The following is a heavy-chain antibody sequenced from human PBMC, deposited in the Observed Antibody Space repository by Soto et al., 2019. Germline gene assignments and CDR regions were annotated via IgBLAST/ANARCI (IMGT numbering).Heavy chain of an antibody. D-gene: IGHD3-3*01. CDR3: ARARFDSWSHIYYGLDV. V-gene: IGHV4-34*01. CDR1: GGSFSGYS. Sequence: SETLSLTCAVYGGSFSGYSWTWLRQPPGKGLEWIGEINHSGTTDYNAALKSRVTMSADTSKNQFSLRMTSVTAADTAVYYCARARFDSWSHIYYGLDVWGQGTTVTVSS. CDR2: INHSGTT. J-gene: IGHJ6*02.